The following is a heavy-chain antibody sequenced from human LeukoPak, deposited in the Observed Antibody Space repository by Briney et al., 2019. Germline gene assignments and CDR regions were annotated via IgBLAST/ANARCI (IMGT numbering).Heavy chain of an antibody. D-gene: IGHD6-19*01. Sequence: ASVKVSCKTSGYTFTSFDIHWGRQAPGQGLEWLGWMKPNDGNRGFAQKFQGRLTMTSDTSLVTAYMELTSLTSDDTAVYYCARGDSVAGTSNYFDSWGQGTLVIVSS. CDR1: GYTFTSFD. CDR3: ARGDSVAGTSNYFDS. J-gene: IGHJ5*01. CDR2: MKPNDGNR. V-gene: IGHV1-8*01.